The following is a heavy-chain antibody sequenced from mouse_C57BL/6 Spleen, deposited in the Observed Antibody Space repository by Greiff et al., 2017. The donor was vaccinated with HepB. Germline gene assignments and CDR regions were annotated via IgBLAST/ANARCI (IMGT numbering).Heavy chain of an antibody. CDR2: ISNGGGST. Sequence: EVLLVESGGGLVQPGGSLKLSCAASGFTFSDYYMYWVRQTPEKRLEWVAYISNGGGSTDYPATVKGRFTISRDTAKNTQYLQMSRLKSEDTAMYYCARRGRVVSYYFDYWGQGTTLTVSS. CDR3: ARRGRVVSYYFDY. D-gene: IGHD1-1*01. V-gene: IGHV5-12*01. CDR1: GFTFSDYY. J-gene: IGHJ2*01.